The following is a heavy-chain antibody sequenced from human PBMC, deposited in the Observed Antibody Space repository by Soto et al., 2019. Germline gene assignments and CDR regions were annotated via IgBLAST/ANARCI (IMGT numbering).Heavy chain of an antibody. CDR2: ISYDGSNK. Sequence: QVQLVESGGGVVQPGRSLRLSCAASGFTFSSAGMHWVRQAPGKGLEWVAVISYDGSNKYYADSVKGRFTISRDNSKNTLYRQMNRLRAEDTAVYYCAKLQAYWGQGTLVTVSS. CDR1: GFTFSSAG. J-gene: IGHJ4*02. CDR3: AKLQAY. V-gene: IGHV3-30*18.